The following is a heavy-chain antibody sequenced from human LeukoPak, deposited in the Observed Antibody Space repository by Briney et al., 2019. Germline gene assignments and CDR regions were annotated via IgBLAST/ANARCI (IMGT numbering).Heavy chain of an antibody. J-gene: IGHJ4*02. Sequence: TGRSLRLSCAASGFTFSSYAMHWVRQAPGKGLEWVAVISYDGNNKYYADSVKGRFTISRDNSKNTLYLQMNSLRAEDTAVYYCARDPGSGSYFSHYFDYWGQGTLVTVSS. CDR1: GFTFSSYA. D-gene: IGHD3-10*01. CDR3: ARDPGSGSYFSHYFDY. V-gene: IGHV3-30*04. CDR2: ISYDGNNK.